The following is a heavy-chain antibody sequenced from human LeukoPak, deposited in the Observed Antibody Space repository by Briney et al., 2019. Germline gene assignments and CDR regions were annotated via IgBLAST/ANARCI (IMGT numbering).Heavy chain of an antibody. J-gene: IGHJ5*02. CDR3: ARGMGSIPFFGNWFDP. Sequence: ASVKVSCKASGYTFTSYGISWVRQAPGQGLEWMGWISAYNGNTNYAQKLQGRVTMTTDTSTSTAYMELGSLRSDDTAVYYCARGMGSIPFFGNWFDPWGQGTLVTVSS. D-gene: IGHD3-3*01. CDR1: GYTFTSYG. V-gene: IGHV1-18*01. CDR2: ISAYNGNT.